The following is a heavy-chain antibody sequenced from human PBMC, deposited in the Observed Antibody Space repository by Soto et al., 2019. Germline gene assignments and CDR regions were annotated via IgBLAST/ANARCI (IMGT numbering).Heavy chain of an antibody. CDR1: GDSVSSNSAA. Sequence: KQSQTLSLTCAISGDSVSSNSAAWNWIRQSPSRGLEWLGRTYYRSTWYNDYAVSVKRRITINPDTSKNQFSLQLNSVTPEDTAVYYGARSGLEPRGIREWGQGTLVTVSS. CDR2: TYYRSTWYN. J-gene: IGHJ4*02. D-gene: IGHD3-3*01. V-gene: IGHV6-1*01. CDR3: ARSGLEPRGIRE.